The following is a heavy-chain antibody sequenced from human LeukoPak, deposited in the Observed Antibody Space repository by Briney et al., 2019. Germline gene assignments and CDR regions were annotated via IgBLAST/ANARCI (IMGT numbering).Heavy chain of an antibody. CDR3: ARGGGDYFVDY. V-gene: IGHV4-34*01. Sequence: SETLSLTCAVYGGSFSGYYWSWIRQPPGKGLEWIGEINHSGSNNYNPSLKSRVTISVDTSKDQFSLKLSSVTAADTAVYYCARGGGDYFVDYWGQGTLVTVSS. CDR1: GGSFSGYY. D-gene: IGHD2/OR15-2a*01. J-gene: IGHJ4*02. CDR2: INHSGSN.